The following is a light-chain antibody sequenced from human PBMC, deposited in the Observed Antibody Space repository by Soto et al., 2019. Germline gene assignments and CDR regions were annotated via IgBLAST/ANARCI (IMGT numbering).Light chain of an antibody. J-gene: IGKJ5*01. CDR3: QRYNTAVMA. CDR2: AVT. Sequence: DIQMTQSPSSLSASVGDRVTITCRASQAINDHLAWYQQKPGEPPHLLIYAVTTLQSGLPSRFSGGGSGTDFTLTISSLQPEDVATYYCQRYNTAVMAFGQATLLDIK. CDR1: QAINDH. V-gene: IGKV1-27*01.